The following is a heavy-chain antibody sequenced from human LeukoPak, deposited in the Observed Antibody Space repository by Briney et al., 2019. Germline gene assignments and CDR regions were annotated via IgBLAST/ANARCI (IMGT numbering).Heavy chain of an antibody. Sequence: GSLSLSCAASGFPFSSYGMHWVRQAPGKGLEWVAFIRYDGSNKYYADSVKGRFTISRDNSKNTLYLQMNSLRAEDTAVYYCARLYYGSGSYYKRGYYYMDVWGKGTTVTISS. CDR1: GFPFSSYG. CDR2: IRYDGSNK. V-gene: IGHV3-30*02. D-gene: IGHD3-10*01. CDR3: ARLYYGSGSYYKRGYYYMDV. J-gene: IGHJ6*03.